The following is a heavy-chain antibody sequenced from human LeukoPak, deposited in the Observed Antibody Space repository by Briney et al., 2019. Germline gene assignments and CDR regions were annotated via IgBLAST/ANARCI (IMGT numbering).Heavy chain of an antibody. Sequence: GASVKVSCKASGYTFTSYGISWVRQAPGQGLEWMGWISAYNGNTNYAQKLQGRVTMTTDTSTSTAYMELRSLRSDDTAVYYCARGESLWFGEHPSRSDAFDIWGQGTMVTVSS. CDR1: GYTFTSYG. CDR3: ARGESLWFGEHPSRSDAFDI. J-gene: IGHJ3*02. CDR2: ISAYNGNT. D-gene: IGHD3-10*01. V-gene: IGHV1-18*01.